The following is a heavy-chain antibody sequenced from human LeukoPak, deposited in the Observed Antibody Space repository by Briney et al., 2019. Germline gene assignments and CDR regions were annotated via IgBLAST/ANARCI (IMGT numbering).Heavy chain of an antibody. CDR2: IRYDGSNK. Sequence: PGRSLRLSCAASGFTFSSYGMHWVRQAPGKGLEWVAFIRYDGSNKYYADSVKGRFTISRDNSKNTLYLQMNSLRAEDTAVYYCAKGAVEMATISYFDYWGQGTLVTVSS. D-gene: IGHD5-24*01. J-gene: IGHJ4*02. CDR1: GFTFSSYG. CDR3: AKGAVEMATISYFDY. V-gene: IGHV3-30*02.